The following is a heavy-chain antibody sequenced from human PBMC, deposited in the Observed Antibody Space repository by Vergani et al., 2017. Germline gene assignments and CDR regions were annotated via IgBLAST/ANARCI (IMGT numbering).Heavy chain of an antibody. CDR1: GYSISRGYY. V-gene: IGHV4-38-2*02. Sequence: QVQLQESGPGLMKPSETLSLTCSVSGYSISRGYYWGWIRQPPGKGLEWIATVFHSGSAYYNPSLRRRVTISVEPSKNQFSLRLTTLTAADTAVYYCARQFWVSQGVGAFETWGRGTEVSVSS. J-gene: IGHJ3*02. CDR2: VFHSGSA. CDR3: ARQFWVSQGVGAFET. D-gene: IGHD3-16*01.